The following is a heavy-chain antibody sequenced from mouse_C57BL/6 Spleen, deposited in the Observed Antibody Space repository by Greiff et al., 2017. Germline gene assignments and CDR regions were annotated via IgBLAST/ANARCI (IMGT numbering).Heavy chain of an antibody. CDR2: FHPYNDDT. CDR3: ARGYYEYENPWFAY. D-gene: IGHD2-4*01. J-gene: IGHJ3*01. CDR1: GYTFTTYP. Sequence: QVQLKESGAELVKPGASVKMSCTASGYTFTTYPIEWMKQNPGKSLEWIGNFHPYNDDTKYNEKFKGKATLTVEKSSSTVYLELSRLTSDDSAVYDCARGYYEYENPWFAYWGQGTLVTVSA. V-gene: IGHV1-47*01.